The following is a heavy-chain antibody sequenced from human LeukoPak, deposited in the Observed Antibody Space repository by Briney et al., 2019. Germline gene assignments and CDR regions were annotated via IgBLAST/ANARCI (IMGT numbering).Heavy chain of an antibody. CDR3: AKDRTIAAAGPNWFDP. CDR2: ISYDGSNK. Sequence: GGSLRLSCAASGFTFSSYGMHWVRQAPGKGLEWVAVISYDGSNKYYADSVKGRFTISRDNSKNTLYLQMNSLRAEDTAVYYCAKDRTIAAAGPNWFDPWGQGTLVTVSS. D-gene: IGHD6-13*01. CDR1: GFTFSSYG. J-gene: IGHJ5*02. V-gene: IGHV3-30*18.